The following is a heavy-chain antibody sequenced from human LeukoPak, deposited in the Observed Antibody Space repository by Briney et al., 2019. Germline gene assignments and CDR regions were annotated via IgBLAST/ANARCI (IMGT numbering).Heavy chain of an antibody. CDR3: ARGLLWFGAREYYYYYMDV. D-gene: IGHD3-10*01. V-gene: IGHV4-34*01. J-gene: IGHJ6*03. CDR2: INHSGST. CDR1: GGSFSGYY. Sequence: PSETLSLTCAVYGGSFSGYYWSWIRQPPGKGLEWIGEINHSGSTNYNPSLKSRVTISVDTSKNQFSLKLSSVTAADTAVYYCARGLLWFGAREYYYYYMDVWGKGTTVTISS.